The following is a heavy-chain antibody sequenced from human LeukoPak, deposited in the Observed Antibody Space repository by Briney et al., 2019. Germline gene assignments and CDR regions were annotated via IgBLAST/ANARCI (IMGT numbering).Heavy chain of an antibody. J-gene: IGHJ6*02. D-gene: IGHD3-3*01. CDR2: INHSGST. CDR3: ARGSHSGRFLEWDYYYYGMDV. Sequence: PSETLSLTCAVYGGSFSGYYWSWIRQPPGKGLEWIGEINHSGSTNYNPSLKSRVTISVDTSKNQFSLKLSSVTAADTAVYYCARGSHSGRFLEWDYYYYGMDVWGQGTTVTVSS. CDR1: GGSFSGYY. V-gene: IGHV4-34*01.